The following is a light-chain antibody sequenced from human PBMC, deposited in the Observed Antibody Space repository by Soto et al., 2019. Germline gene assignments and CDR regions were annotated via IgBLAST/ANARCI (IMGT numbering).Light chain of an antibody. CDR3: CSYAGSRVV. Sequence: QSALTQPASVSGSPGQSITISCTGTSSDAGSYNLVSWYQQHPGKAPKLMIYEVSKRPSGVSNRFSGSKSGNTASLTISGLQAEDEADYYCCSYAGSRVVFGGGTKLTVL. CDR2: EVS. J-gene: IGLJ2*01. CDR1: SSDAGSYNL. V-gene: IGLV2-23*02.